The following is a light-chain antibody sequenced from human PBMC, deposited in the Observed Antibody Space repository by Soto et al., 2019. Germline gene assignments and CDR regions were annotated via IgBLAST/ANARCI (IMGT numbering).Light chain of an antibody. Sequence: EIVLTQSPGTLSLSPGARATLSCRASQSLSSDLAWYQQRPGQTPSLLIYDASYRATGIPARFSGSGSGTDFTLTISSLEPEDFAVYYCQQHNDWPLTFGQGTRLEIK. V-gene: IGKV3-11*01. CDR3: QQHNDWPLT. CDR2: DAS. CDR1: QSLSSD. J-gene: IGKJ5*01.